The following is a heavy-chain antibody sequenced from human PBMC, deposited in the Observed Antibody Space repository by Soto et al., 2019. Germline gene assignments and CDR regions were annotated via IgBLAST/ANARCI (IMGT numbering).Heavy chain of an antibody. J-gene: IGHJ6*02. CDR1: GFTFSSYW. D-gene: IGHD3-10*01. V-gene: IGHV3-7*04. CDR2: IKQDGSEK. Sequence: EVQLVESGGGLVQPGGSLRLSCAASGFTFSSYWMSWVRQAPGKGLEWVANIKQDGSEKYYVDSVKGRFTISRDNAKNALYLQMKCVRAEHTALYYCAREGIRGVLRYSGMDVWCQGTTVTVSS. CDR3: AREGIRGVLRYSGMDV.